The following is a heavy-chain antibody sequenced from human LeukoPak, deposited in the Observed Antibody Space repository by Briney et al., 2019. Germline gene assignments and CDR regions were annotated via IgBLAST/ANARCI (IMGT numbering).Heavy chain of an antibody. CDR1: GYSISSGYY. J-gene: IGHJ6*02. D-gene: IGHD4-17*01. CDR2: IYYSGST. CDR3: ASVPYGVGGGVYYGMDV. V-gene: IGHV4-61*01. Sequence: SETLSLTCTVSGYSISSGYYWSWIRQPPGKGLEWIGYIYYSGSTNYNPSLKSRVTISVDTSKNQFSLKLSSVTAADTAVYYCASVPYGVGGGVYYGMDVWGQGTTVTVSS.